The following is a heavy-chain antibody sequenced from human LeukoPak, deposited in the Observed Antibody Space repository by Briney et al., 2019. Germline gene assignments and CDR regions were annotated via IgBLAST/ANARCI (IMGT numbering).Heavy chain of an antibody. CDR2: IYHSGST. J-gene: IGHJ4*02. Sequence: PSETLSLTCAVYGGSFRGYYWSSVREPPGKGLEWIGEIYHSGSTNYNPSPKSRVTISVDTSKNQFSLLLSSVTAADTAVYYCARGGSLRFLDYWGQGTLVTVSS. D-gene: IGHD3-3*01. CDR1: GGSFRGYY. V-gene: IGHV4-34*01. CDR3: ARGGSLRFLDY.